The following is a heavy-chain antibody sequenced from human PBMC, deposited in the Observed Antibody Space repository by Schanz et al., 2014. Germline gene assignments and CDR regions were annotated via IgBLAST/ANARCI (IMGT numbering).Heavy chain of an antibody. CDR1: GITFSGYS. CDR2: ISGRSGTT. V-gene: IGHV3-23*04. J-gene: IGHJ5*01. Sequence: EVQLVESGGGLVQPGGSLRLSCAASGITFSGYSMNWVRQAPGKGLDWVSTISGRSGTTNYADSVKGRFTISRDNSRKTLYLQMNSLRADDTAVYYCAKDLYNYGIFDSWGQGTLVTVSS. D-gene: IGHD3-16*01. CDR3: AKDLYNYGIFDS.